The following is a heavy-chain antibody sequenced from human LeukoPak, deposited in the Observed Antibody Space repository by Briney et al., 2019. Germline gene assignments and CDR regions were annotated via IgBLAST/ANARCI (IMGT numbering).Heavy chain of an antibody. D-gene: IGHD3-10*01. V-gene: IGHV1-2*02. J-gene: IGHJ6*03. CDR3: ARDRGRISDYYGSGRSLHYYMDV. CDR1: GYTFPRYY. Sequence: SSVKDSFKASGYTFPRYYMHWVRQATGQGLDWMGWINPNSGGTNYAQKFQGRVTMTRDTSISTAYMDLSRLTSDDTAVYYCARDRGRISDYYGSGRSLHYYMDVWGRGTTVTVSS. CDR2: INPNSGGT.